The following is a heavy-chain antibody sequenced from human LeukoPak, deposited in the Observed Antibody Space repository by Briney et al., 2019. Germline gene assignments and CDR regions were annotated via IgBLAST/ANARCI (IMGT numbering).Heavy chain of an antibody. CDR1: GGSFSGYY. Sequence: SETLSLTCAVYGGSFSGYYWSWIRQPPGKGLEWIGEINHSGSTNYNPSLKSRVTISVDTSKNQFSLELSSVTAADTAVYYCAISRSSSWYRGFDYWGQGTLVTVSS. J-gene: IGHJ4*02. CDR3: AISRSSSWYRGFDY. D-gene: IGHD6-13*01. CDR2: INHSGST. V-gene: IGHV4-34*01.